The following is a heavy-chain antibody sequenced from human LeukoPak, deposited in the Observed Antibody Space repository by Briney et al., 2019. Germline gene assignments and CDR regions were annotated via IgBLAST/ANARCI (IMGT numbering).Heavy chain of an antibody. Sequence: GGSLRLSCAASGFSVSSKYMSWVRQAPGKGLEWVSVIYTGGSTYYADSVKGRFNISRDNSKNTLYLQMNSLRVEDTAVYYCARGGTTVTAGDYWGQGTLATVSS. J-gene: IGHJ4*02. CDR3: ARGGTTVTAGDY. CDR1: GFSVSSKY. CDR2: IYTGGST. D-gene: IGHD4-11*01. V-gene: IGHV3-66*02.